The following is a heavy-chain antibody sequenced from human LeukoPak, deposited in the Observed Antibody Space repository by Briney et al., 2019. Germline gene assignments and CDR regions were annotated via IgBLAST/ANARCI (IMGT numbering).Heavy chain of an antibody. J-gene: IGHJ4*02. D-gene: IGHD1-1*01. CDR3: ARARFGTAEADY. CDR2: IKQDGSEK. Sequence: GGSLRLSCAASGFTFSNYWMNWVRQAPGKGLEWVANIKQDGSEKYYVDSVKGRFTISRDNAKHSLYLQMNSLRAEDTAVYYCARARFGTAEADYWGQGTLVTVSS. CDR1: GFTFSNYW. V-gene: IGHV3-7*01.